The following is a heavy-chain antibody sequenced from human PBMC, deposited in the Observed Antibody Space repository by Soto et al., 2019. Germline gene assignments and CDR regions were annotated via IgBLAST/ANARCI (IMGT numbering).Heavy chain of an antibody. D-gene: IGHD2-8*01. Sequence: PGGSLRLSCAASGFTFSSHSMNWVRQAPGKGLEWVSYISSTSSAIYYADSVKGRFTISRDNAKNLLYLQMNSLRDEDTAVFYCARDMGYCPNGVCLNWFDPWGQGTLVTVSS. CDR2: ISSTSSAI. CDR3: ARDMGYCPNGVCLNWFDP. J-gene: IGHJ5*02. CDR1: GFTFSSHS. V-gene: IGHV3-48*02.